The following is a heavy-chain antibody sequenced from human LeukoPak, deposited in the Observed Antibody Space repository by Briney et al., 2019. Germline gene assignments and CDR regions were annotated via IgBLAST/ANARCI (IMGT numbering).Heavy chain of an antibody. J-gene: IGHJ4*02. CDR2: ISGSGGST. Sequence: GGSLRLSCAASGFTFSSYGMSWVRQAPGKGLEWVSAISGSGGSTYYADSVKGRFTISRDNSKNTLYLQMNSLRAEDTAVYYCAIDLDDSSGYNPFDYWGQGTLVTVSS. CDR1: GFTFSSYG. D-gene: IGHD3-22*01. V-gene: IGHV3-23*01. CDR3: AIDLDDSSGYNPFDY.